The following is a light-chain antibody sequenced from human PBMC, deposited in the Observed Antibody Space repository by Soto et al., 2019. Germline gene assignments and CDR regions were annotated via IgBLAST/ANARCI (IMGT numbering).Light chain of an antibody. Sequence: EIVITQSPVTRSVSPGERVTLSCRASQSVSSNLAWYQQKPGQAPRLLIYGASTRATGIPARFSGSGSGTEFTLTISSLQSEDIAVYYCQQYNNWPPWTFGQGTKVDIK. J-gene: IGKJ1*01. CDR2: GAS. V-gene: IGKV3-15*01. CDR1: QSVSSN. CDR3: QQYNNWPPWT.